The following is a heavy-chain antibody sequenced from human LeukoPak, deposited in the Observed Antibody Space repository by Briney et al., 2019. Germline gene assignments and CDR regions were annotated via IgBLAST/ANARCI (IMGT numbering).Heavy chain of an antibody. CDR1: GGSISSYY. CDR2: IYYSGST. V-gene: IGHV4-59*12. Sequence: SETLSLTCTVSGGSISSYYWSWIRQPPGKGLEWIGYIYYSGSTNYNPSLKSRVTISVDTSKNQFSLKLSSVTAADTAVYYCARGVLMVYAIRRAGWFDPWGQGTLVTVSS. D-gene: IGHD2-8*01. CDR3: ARGVLMVYAIRRAGWFDP. J-gene: IGHJ5*02.